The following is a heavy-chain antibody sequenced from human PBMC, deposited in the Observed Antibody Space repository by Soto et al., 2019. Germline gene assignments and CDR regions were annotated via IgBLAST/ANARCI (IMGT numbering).Heavy chain of an antibody. J-gene: IGHJ6*02. CDR3: ARIGYSSSWYGNDYYYGMDV. CDR1: GARIVGFG. V-gene: IGHV5-51*01. CDR2: IYPGDSDT. D-gene: IGHD6-13*01. Sequence: GELLKIPWRGAGARIVGFGSGWVLQMTGQCLEWMGIIYPGDSDTRYSPSLQGQVTSSADKSISTAYLQWSRLKASDTAMYYCARIGYSSSWYGNDYYYGMDVWGQGTTVTVSS.